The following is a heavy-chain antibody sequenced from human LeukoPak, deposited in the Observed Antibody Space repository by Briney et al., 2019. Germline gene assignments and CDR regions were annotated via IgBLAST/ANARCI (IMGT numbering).Heavy chain of an antibody. CDR1: GFTFSSYA. Sequence: GGSLRLSCAASGFTFSSYAMSWVRQAPGKGLEWVSGISGSGGSTYYADSVKGRFTISRDNAKKSLTLQMNSLRVDDTAVYYCASDGGPFDHWGQGTLVTVSS. V-gene: IGHV3-23*01. D-gene: IGHD3-3*01. J-gene: IGHJ4*02. CDR3: ASDGGPFDH. CDR2: ISGSGGST.